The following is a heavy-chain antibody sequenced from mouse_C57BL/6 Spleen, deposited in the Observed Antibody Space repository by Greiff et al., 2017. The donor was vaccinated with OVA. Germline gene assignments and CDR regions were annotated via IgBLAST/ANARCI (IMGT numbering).Heavy chain of an antibody. D-gene: IGHD1-1*01. CDR2: IDPEDGET. Sequence: DVKLVESGAELVKPGASVKLSCTASGFNIKDYYMHWVKQRTEQGLEWIGRIDPEDGETKYAPKFQGKATITADTSSNTAYLQLSSLTSEDTAVYYCANGSDAYAMDYWGQGTSVTVSS. CDR1: GFNIKDYY. V-gene: IGHV14-2*01. CDR3: ANGSDAYAMDY. J-gene: IGHJ4*01.